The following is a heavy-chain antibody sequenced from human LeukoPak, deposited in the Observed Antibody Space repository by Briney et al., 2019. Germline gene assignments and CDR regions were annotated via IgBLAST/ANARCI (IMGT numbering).Heavy chain of an antibody. CDR3: AKPVTYYYDSSGYSADY. Sequence: GGSLRLSCAASGFTFSSYAMSWVRQAPGKGLEWVSAISGSGGSTYYADSVKGRLTVSRDNSKNTLYLQMNSLRAEDTAVYYCAKPVTYYYDSSGYSADYWGQGTLVTVSS. D-gene: IGHD3-22*01. J-gene: IGHJ4*02. CDR2: ISGSGGST. V-gene: IGHV3-23*01. CDR1: GFTFSSYA.